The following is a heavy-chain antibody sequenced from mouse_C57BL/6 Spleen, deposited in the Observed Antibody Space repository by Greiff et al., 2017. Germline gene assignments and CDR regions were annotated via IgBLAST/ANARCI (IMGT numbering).Heavy chain of an antibody. CDR3: ARNYYGYFDY. CDR2: IYPGDGDT. CDR1: GYAFTSSW. V-gene: IGHV1-82*01. D-gene: IGHD1-1*01. J-gene: IGHJ2*01. Sequence: VQLQQSGPELVKPGASVKISCKASGYAFTSSWMNWVKQRPGKGLEWIGRIYPGDGDTNYNGKFKGKATLTEDKSSSTAYMQLSSLTSEDSAVYCCARNYYGYFDYWGQGTTLTVSS.